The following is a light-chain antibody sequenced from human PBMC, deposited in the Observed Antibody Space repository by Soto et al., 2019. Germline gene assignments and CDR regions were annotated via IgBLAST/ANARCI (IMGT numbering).Light chain of an antibody. J-gene: IGLJ1*01. Sequence: ALTQPASVSGSPGQSITISCTGTSNDVGSYNLVSWYQHHPGKAPKLMIFEGSKRPSGVSNRFSGSKSGNTASLTISGLQAEDEADFYCCSYAGSNYYVFGTGTKVTVL. V-gene: IGLV2-23*01. CDR1: SNDVGSYNL. CDR2: EGS. CDR3: CSYAGSNYYV.